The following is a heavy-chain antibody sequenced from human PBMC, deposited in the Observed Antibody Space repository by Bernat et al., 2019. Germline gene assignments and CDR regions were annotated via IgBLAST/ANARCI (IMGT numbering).Heavy chain of an antibody. CDR1: GGSISSNIYY. CDR3: ARRGYSGYDLFDY. Sequence: QLQLQESGPGLVKPSETLSLTCTVPGGSISSNIYYWDWIRQPPGKGLEWIGSIAFGGSTYYNTSLKSRVTISVDTSKNQFSLKLSSVAAADTAVYYCARRGYSGYDLFDYWGQGTLVTVSS. D-gene: IGHD5-12*01. CDR2: IAFGGST. J-gene: IGHJ4*02. V-gene: IGHV4-39*01.